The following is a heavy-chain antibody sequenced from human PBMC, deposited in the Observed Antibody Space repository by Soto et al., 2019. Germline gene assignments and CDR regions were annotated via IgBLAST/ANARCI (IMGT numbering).Heavy chain of an antibody. V-gene: IGHV3-72*01. CDR1: GFTFSDHY. CDR2: SRDRAHSYST. D-gene: IGHD5-12*01. J-gene: IGHJ4*02. Sequence: GGSLRLSCVASGFTFSDHYMDWVRQAPGKGLEWVARSRDRAHSYSTEYAASVKGRFTISRDNSQNSLYLQMNNLRTDDTAVYYCGRRLQYSAAAGFFDCWGQGTLVTVSS. CDR3: GRRLQYSAAAGFFDC.